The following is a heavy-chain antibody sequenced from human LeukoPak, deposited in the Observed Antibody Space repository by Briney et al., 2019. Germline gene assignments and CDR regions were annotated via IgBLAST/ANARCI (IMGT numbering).Heavy chain of an antibody. CDR1: GGSMSAYY. J-gene: IGHJ4*02. Sequence: SETLSLTCTVSGGSMSAYYWSWMRQPPGKGLEWIGYIYYSGSTSYNPSLKSRVTISVDTSQNQFSLKLTSVAAVDTAVYYCARDFDIVVVPAAIGGGAFDYWGQGTLVTVSS. V-gene: IGHV4-59*01. CDR3: ARDFDIVVVPAAIGGGAFDY. D-gene: IGHD2-2*02. CDR2: IYYSGST.